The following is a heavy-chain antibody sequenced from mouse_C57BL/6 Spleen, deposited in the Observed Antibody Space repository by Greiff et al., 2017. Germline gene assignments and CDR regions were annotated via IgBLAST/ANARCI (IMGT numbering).Heavy chain of an antibody. CDR1: GYTFTSYW. CDR3: ARGTTVVAGSAMDY. D-gene: IGHD1-1*01. Sequence: QLPLQDVGAELVKPGAPVKLSCKASGYTFTSYWMHRVKQRPGQGLEWIGMIHPKSGSTNYNEKFKSKATLTVDKSSSTAYMQLSSLTSEDSAVYYCARGTTVVAGSAMDYWGQGTSVTVSS. J-gene: IGHJ4*01. CDR2: IHPKSGST. V-gene: IGHV1-64*01.